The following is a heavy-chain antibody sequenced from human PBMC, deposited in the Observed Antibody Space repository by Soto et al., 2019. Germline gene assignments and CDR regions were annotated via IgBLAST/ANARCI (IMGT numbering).Heavy chain of an antibody. CDR2: IYYSGST. Sequence: KASETLSLTCTVSGGSISSGGYYWSWIRQHPGKGLEWIGYIYYSGSTYYNPSLKSRVTISVDTSKNQFSLKLSSVTAADTAVYHCARESVGRVGIYSSSRYGFDYWGQGTLVTVSS. V-gene: IGHV4-31*02. J-gene: IGHJ4*02. CDR3: ARESVGRVGIYSSSRYGFDY. D-gene: IGHD6-13*01. CDR1: GGSISSGGYY.